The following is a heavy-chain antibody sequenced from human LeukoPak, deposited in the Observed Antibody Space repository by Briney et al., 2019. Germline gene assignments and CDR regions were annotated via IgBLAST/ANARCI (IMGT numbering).Heavy chain of an antibody. Sequence: SETLSLTCAVYGGSFSGYYWSWIRQPPGKGLEWIGEINHSGSTNYNPSLKSRVTMSVDTSKNQFSLKLSSVTAADTAVYYCARAAYCGGDCYSGYFDYWGQGTLVTVSS. D-gene: IGHD2-21*02. CDR2: INHSGST. J-gene: IGHJ4*02. CDR1: GGSFSGYY. CDR3: ARAAYCGGDCYSGYFDY. V-gene: IGHV4-34*01.